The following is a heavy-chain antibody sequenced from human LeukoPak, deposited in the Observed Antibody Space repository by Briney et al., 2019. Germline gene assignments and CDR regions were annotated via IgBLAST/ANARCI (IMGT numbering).Heavy chain of an antibody. CDR1: GFTFSSFW. V-gene: IGHV3-74*01. Sequence: GSLRLSCAASGFTFSSFWMYWVRQAPGKGLVWVSRINSDGGSTTYADSVKGRFTISRDNAKNTVYLQMKSLRAEDTAVYYCARRRERGASDAFAFWGQGTMVTVSS. J-gene: IGHJ3*01. D-gene: IGHD3-16*01. CDR3: ARRRERGASDAFAF. CDR2: INSDGGST.